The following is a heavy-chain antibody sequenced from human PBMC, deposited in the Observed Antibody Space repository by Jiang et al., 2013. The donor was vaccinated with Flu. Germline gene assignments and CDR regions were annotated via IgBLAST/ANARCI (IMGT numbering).Heavy chain of an antibody. Sequence: VQLLESGGGLVQPGGSLRLSCAASGFTFSDHYMDWVRQAPGKGLEWVGRTRNKANSYTTEYAASVKGRFTISRDDSKNSLYLQMNSLKTEDTAVYYCVAPPEGLSGYGGGKNYWGQGTLVTVSS. CDR3: VAPPEGLSGYGGGKNY. V-gene: IGHV3-72*01. CDR2: TRNKANSYTT. CDR1: GFTFSDHY. D-gene: IGHD5-12*01. J-gene: IGHJ4*02.